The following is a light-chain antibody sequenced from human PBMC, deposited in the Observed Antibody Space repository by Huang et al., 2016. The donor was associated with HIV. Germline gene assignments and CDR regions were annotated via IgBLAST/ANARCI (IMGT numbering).Light chain of an antibody. CDR3: QQRSDWPRT. CDR1: QSVGSY. V-gene: IGKV3-11*01. CDR2: DAS. J-gene: IGKJ1*01. Sequence: EIVLTQSPATLSLSPGERATLSCRASQSVGSYLAWYQPKPGQSPSLLIFDASNRALGIPARFSGSGSGTDFTLTISSLEPEDFAVYYCQQRSDWPRTFGQGTKVEIK.